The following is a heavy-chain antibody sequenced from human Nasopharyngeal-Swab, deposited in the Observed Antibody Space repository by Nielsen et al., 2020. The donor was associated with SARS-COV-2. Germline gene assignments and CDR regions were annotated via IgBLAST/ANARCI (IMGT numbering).Heavy chain of an antibody. Sequence: GSSLKISCAASGFTVSNNYVNWVRQAPGKGLEWVSIIYSSGSTYYADSVKGRFTISRDNSKNTLYLQLNSLRAEDTAVYYCARESYGGGGFDCWGQGTLVTVSS. V-gene: IGHV3-53*01. CDR1: GFTVSNNY. J-gene: IGHJ4*02. CDR3: ARESYGGGGFDC. D-gene: IGHD4-23*01. CDR2: IYSSGST.